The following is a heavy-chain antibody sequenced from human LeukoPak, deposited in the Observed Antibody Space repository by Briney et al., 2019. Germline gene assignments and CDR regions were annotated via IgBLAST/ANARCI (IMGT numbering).Heavy chain of an antibody. Sequence: ASVKVSCKASGYTFTVYFIYWVRQAPGQRLEWMGWINPKSGGTNYAQKFQGRVTMTRDTSISTAYMELSRLRSDDTAVYYCAREVAASIYYMDVWGKGTTVIVSS. V-gene: IGHV1-2*02. CDR1: GYTFTVYF. CDR3: AREVAASIYYMDV. J-gene: IGHJ6*03. CDR2: INPKSGGT. D-gene: IGHD6-19*01.